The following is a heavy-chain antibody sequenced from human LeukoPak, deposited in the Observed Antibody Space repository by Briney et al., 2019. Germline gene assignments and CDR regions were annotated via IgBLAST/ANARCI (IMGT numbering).Heavy chain of an antibody. CDR2: INWNGGST. V-gene: IGHV3-20*01. D-gene: IGHD6-19*01. Sequence: GGSLRLSCAASGFTFDDYGMSWVRQAPGKELEWVSGINWNGGSTGYADSVKGRFTISRDNAKNSLYLQMNSLRAEDTALYHCAREGPGIAVASYYYYYYMDVWGKGTTVTVSS. CDR1: GFTFDDYG. J-gene: IGHJ6*03. CDR3: AREGPGIAVASYYYYYYMDV.